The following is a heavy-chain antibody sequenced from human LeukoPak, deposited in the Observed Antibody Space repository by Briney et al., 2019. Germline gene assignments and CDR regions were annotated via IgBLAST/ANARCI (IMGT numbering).Heavy chain of an antibody. D-gene: IGHD1-26*01. CDR1: GGSISSSSYY. V-gene: IGHV4-61*02. CDR3: GRDRYGGGSYNDAFDI. CDR2: IYTSGNT. Sequence: SETPSLTCTVSGGSISSSSYYWSWIRQPAGKGLEWIGRIYTSGNTNYNPSLKSRVTMSVDTSKNQFSLKLSSMTAADTAVYYCGRDRYGGGSYNDAFDIWGQGTMVTVSS. J-gene: IGHJ3*02.